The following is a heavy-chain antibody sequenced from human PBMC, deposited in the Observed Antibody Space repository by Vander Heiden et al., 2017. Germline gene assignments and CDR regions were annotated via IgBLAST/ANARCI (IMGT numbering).Heavy chain of an antibody. J-gene: IGHJ4*02. CDR2: MDPKTGNR. V-gene: IGHV1-8*01. CDR3: ARYCSSTSCYKFDS. CDR1: GYTFSNYE. D-gene: IGHD2-2*01. Sequence: EQLVQSGAEVKKPGASVQVSCKASGYTFSNYEINWVRQAAGQGLEWVGWMDPKTGNRGYAQKFQGRVTMTTNTSITTAYMELSSLRSEDTAVYYCARYCSSTSCYKFDSWGQGTLVTVSS.